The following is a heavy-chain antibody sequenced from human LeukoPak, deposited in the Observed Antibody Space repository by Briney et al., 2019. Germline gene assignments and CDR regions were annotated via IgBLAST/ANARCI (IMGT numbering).Heavy chain of an antibody. D-gene: IGHD2-2*02. CDR2: ISGSGGST. V-gene: IGHV3-23*01. CDR1: GFTFRSYV. CDR3: AKDIPVEEDYFDY. J-gene: IGHJ4*02. Sequence: GGSLRLSXAASGFTFRSYVMSWVRQAPGKGLEWVSSISGSGGSTYYADSVKGRFTISRDNSKNTLYLQMNSLRAADTAVYYCAKDIPVEEDYFDYWGQGTLVTVSS.